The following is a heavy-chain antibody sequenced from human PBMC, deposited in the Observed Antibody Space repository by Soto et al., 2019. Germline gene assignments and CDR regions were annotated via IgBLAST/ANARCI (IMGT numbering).Heavy chain of an antibody. CDR2: IWYDGSNK. J-gene: IGHJ3*02. Sequence: GGSLRLSCAASGFTFSSYGMHWVRQAPGKGLEWVAVIWYDGSNKYYADSVKGRFTISRDNSKNTLYLQMNSLRAEDTAVYYCARDRGYCSGGSCFDNAFDIWGQGTMVTVSS. CDR1: GFTFSSYG. V-gene: IGHV3-33*01. CDR3: ARDRGYCSGGSCFDNAFDI. D-gene: IGHD2-15*01.